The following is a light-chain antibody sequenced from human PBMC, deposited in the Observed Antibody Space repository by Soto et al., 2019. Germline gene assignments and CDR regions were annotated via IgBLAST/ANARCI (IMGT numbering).Light chain of an antibody. V-gene: IGLV2-14*01. CDR3: SSYTTSGTYVL. J-gene: IGLJ3*02. Sequence: QSVLTQPASVSGSPGQSITISCTGTNRDIGAFNYVSWYQQHPDKAPKLLISEVNNRPSGVSHRFSGSKSGNTASLTISGLQPADEPDYYCSSYTTSGTYVLFGGGTQLTVL. CDR2: EVN. CDR1: NRDIGAFNY.